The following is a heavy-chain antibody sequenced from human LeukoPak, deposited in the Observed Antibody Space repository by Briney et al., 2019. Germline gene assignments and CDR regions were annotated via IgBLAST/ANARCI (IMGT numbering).Heavy chain of an antibody. V-gene: IGHV4-34*01. D-gene: IGHD3-22*01. J-gene: IGHJ6*02. CDR3: ARARPTYYYDSSGRVYYYYYSMDV. Sequence: TSETLSLTCAVYGGSFSGYYWSWIRQPPGKGLEWIGEINHSGSTNYNPSLKSRVTISVDTSKNQFSLKLSSVTAADTAVYYCARARPTYYYDSSGRVYYYYYSMDVWGQGTTVTVSS. CDR1: GGSFSGYY. CDR2: INHSGST.